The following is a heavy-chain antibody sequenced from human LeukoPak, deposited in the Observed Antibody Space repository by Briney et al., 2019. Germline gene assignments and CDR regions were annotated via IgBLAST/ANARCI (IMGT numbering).Heavy chain of an antibody. J-gene: IGHJ3*02. CDR2: IYYSGST. V-gene: IGHV4-59*12. Sequence: SETLSLTCTVSGGSISSYYWSWIRQPPGKGLEWIGYIYYSGSTNYNPSLKSRVTISVDTSKNQFSLKLSSVTAADTAVYYCARVRIVVVIIDAFDIWGQGTMVTVSS. CDR1: GGSISSYY. CDR3: ARVRIVVVIIDAFDI. D-gene: IGHD3-22*01.